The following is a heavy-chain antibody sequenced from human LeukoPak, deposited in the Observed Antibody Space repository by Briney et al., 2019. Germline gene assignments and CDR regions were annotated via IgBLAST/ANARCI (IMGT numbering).Heavy chain of an antibody. Sequence: SVKVSCKASGGTFSSYAISWVRQPPGQGLEWMGGIIPIFGTANYAQKFQGRVTITADKSTSNAYMELSSLRSEDTAVYYCATRDGYTPGNRFDPWGQGTLVTVSS. V-gene: IGHV1-69*06. CDR1: GGTFSSYA. CDR3: ATRDGYTPGNRFDP. D-gene: IGHD5-24*01. J-gene: IGHJ5*02. CDR2: IIPIFGTA.